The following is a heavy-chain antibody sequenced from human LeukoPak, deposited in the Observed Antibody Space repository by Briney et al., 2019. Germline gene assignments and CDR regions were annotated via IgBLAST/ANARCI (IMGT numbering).Heavy chain of an antibody. D-gene: IGHD3-9*01. CDR2: IYYSGST. Sequence: SETLSLTCTVSGGSISSYYWGWIRQPPGKGLEWIGSIYYSGSTYYNPSLKSRVTISVDTSKNQFSLKLSSVTAADTAVYYCARSRENLYYDILTGYLDAFDIWGQGTMVTVSS. V-gene: IGHV4-39*07. CDR1: GGSISSYY. J-gene: IGHJ3*02. CDR3: ARSRENLYYDILTGYLDAFDI.